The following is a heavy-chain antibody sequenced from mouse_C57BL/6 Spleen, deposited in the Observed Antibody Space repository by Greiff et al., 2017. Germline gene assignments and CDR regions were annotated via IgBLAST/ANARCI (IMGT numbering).Heavy chain of an antibody. D-gene: IGHD2-1*01. Sequence: QVQLQQSGAELMKPGASVKLSCKATGYTFTGYWIEWVKQRPGHGLEWIGEILPGSGSTNYNEKFKGKATFTADTSSNPAYMQLSSLTTEDSAIYYCARYGNPTHWYFDVWGTGTTVTVSS. CDR1: GYTFTGYW. CDR2: ILPGSGST. CDR3: ARYGNPTHWYFDV. V-gene: IGHV1-9*01. J-gene: IGHJ1*03.